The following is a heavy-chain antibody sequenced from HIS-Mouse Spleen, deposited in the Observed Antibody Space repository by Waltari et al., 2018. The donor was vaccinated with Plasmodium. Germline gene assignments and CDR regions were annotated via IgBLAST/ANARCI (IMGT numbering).Heavy chain of an antibody. CDR1: GFTFSSYA. Sequence: QVQLVESGGGVVQPGRSLRLSCAASGFTFSSYAMHWVRQAPGKGMEWVAVISYDGSNKYYADSVKGRFTISRDNSKNTLYLQMNSLGAEDTAVYYCARDRRLAFDYWGQGTLVTVSS. V-gene: IGHV3-30-3*01. J-gene: IGHJ4*02. CDR2: ISYDGSNK. D-gene: IGHD2-15*01. CDR3: ARDRRLAFDY.